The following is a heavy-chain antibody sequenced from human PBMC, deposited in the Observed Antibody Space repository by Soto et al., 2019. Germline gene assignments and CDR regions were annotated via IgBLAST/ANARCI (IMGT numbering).Heavy chain of an antibody. Sequence: PGGSLRLSCAASGFTFSSYAMHWVRQAPGKGLEWVAVISYDGSNKYYADSVKGRFTISRDNSKDTLYLQMNSLRAEDTAVYYCASEWYSSSWYTSVDAFDIWGQGTMVTVSS. J-gene: IGHJ3*02. CDR3: ASEWYSSSWYTSVDAFDI. CDR1: GFTFSSYA. D-gene: IGHD6-13*01. CDR2: ISYDGSNK. V-gene: IGHV3-30-3*01.